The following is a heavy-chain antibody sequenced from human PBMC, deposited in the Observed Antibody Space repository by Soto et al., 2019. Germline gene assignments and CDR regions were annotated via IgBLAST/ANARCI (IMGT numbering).Heavy chain of an antibody. J-gene: IGHJ3*02. CDR2: MNPNSGNT. Sequence: ASVKVSCKASGYTFTSYDINWVRQATGQGLEWMGWMNPNSGNTGYAQKFQGRLTMTRNTSISTAYMELSSLRSEDTAVYYCASRKYYYDSSGYPEWHAFDIWGQGTIVTVSS. CDR1: GYTFTSYD. V-gene: IGHV1-8*01. D-gene: IGHD3-22*01. CDR3: ASRKYYYDSSGYPEWHAFDI.